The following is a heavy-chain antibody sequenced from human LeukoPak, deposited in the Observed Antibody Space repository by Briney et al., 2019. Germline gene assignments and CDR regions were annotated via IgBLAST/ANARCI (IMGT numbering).Heavy chain of an antibody. Sequence: PSETLSLTCTVSGGSISGYYWSWIRQPAGKGLEWIGRIYSSGDTKYNPSLKSRVTMSVDTSKNQFSLKLGSVTAADQAVYCCERVHYYDSGGYFGGYLDYWGQGTLVTVSS. CDR2: IYSSGDT. CDR3: ERVHYYDSGGYFGGYLDY. D-gene: IGHD3-22*01. J-gene: IGHJ4*03. V-gene: IGHV4-4*07. CDR1: GGSISGYY.